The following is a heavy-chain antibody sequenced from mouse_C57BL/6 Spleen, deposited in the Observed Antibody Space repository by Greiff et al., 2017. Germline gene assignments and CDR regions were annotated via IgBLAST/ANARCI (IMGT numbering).Heavy chain of an antibody. Sequence: EVQLQQSGPELVKPGASVKMSCKASGYTFTDYNMHWVKQSHGKSLEWIGYINPNNGGTSYNQKFKGKATLTVNKSSSTAYMELRSLTSEDSAVXYCAPQTAQATFAYWGQGTLVTVSA. CDR3: APQTAQATFAY. CDR1: GYTFTDYN. D-gene: IGHD3-2*02. V-gene: IGHV1-22*01. J-gene: IGHJ3*01. CDR2: INPNNGGT.